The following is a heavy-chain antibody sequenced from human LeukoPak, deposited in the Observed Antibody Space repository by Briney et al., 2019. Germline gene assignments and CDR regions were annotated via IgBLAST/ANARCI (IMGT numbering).Heavy chain of an antibody. V-gene: IGHV4-61*01. CDR1: GGSFSSGSYY. Sequence: SETLSLTCTVSGGSFSSGSYYWSWIRQPPGKGLEWIGYIYYSGSAKYNPSLKSRVTISVDTSKNQFSLKLTSVTAADTAVYYCARGFGDWGMSWFDPWGQGTLVTVSS. D-gene: IGHD3-10*01. CDR2: IYYSGSA. J-gene: IGHJ5*02. CDR3: ARGFGDWGMSWFDP.